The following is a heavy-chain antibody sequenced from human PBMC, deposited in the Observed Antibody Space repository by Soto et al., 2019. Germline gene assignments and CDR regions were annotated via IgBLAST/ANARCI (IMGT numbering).Heavy chain of an antibody. Sequence: QVQLQESGPGLVKPSGTLSLTCAVSGGSISSSNWWSWVRQPPGKGLEWIGEIYHSGSTNYNPSLKGRVTISVDKSKNQFSLKLSSVTAADTAVYYCARDRRDYVWGSYREGAFDIWGQGTMVTVSS. CDR2: IYHSGST. J-gene: IGHJ3*02. CDR3: ARDRRDYVWGSYREGAFDI. V-gene: IGHV4-4*02. CDR1: GGSISSSNW. D-gene: IGHD3-16*02.